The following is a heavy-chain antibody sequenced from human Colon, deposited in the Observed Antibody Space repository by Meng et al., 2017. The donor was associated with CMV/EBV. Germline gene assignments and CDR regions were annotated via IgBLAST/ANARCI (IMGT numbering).Heavy chain of an antibody. D-gene: IGHD3-22*01. CDR3: ARVEYDSRSTY. CDR1: GYTFNNYG. J-gene: IGHJ4*01. V-gene: IGHV1-18*01. Sequence: ASVKVSCKASGYTFNNYGISWVRQAPGQGFESLGWISAYNGHTDYAQKFQDRLTTSTDRSTTTAYMELRSLRSDDTAVYFCARVEYDSRSTYWGQGTLVTVSS. CDR2: ISAYNGHT.